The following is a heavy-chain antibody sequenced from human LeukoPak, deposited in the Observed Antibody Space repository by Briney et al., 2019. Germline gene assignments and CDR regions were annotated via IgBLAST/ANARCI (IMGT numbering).Heavy chain of an antibody. CDR3: ARERGYSSSSYHYYYYMDV. D-gene: IGHD6-6*01. Sequence: GGSLRLSCAASGFTFRSYNINWVRQAPGEGLEWVSSITSGSDIAYADSVKGRFTISRDNARNSLFLQMNSQRVEDTAVYYCARERGYSSSSYHYYYYMDVWGKGTTVTVSS. V-gene: IGHV3-69-1*01. CDR2: ITSGSDI. CDR1: GFTFRSYN. J-gene: IGHJ6*03.